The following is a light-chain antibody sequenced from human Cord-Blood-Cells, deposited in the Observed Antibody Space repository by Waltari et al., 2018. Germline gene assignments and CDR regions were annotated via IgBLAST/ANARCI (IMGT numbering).Light chain of an antibody. J-gene: IGKJ2*01. CDR3: QQYDNLPPYT. Sequence: DIQMTSSPSSLSACVGDRLTFTCQASQDISNYLNWYQQKPGKAPKLLIYDAANLETGVPSRFSGSGYGTDFTFTISSLQPEDIATYYCQQYDNLPPYTFGQGTKLEIK. V-gene: IGKV1-33*01. CDR1: QDISNY. CDR2: DAA.